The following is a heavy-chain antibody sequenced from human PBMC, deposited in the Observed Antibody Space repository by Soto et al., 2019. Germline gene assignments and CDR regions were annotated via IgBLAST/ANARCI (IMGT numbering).Heavy chain of an antibody. V-gene: IGHV4-61*01. D-gene: IGHD2-15*01. CDR2: FYQNGGT. CDR3: ARGGAYCSGDSCHSELHYYFGMDV. J-gene: IGHJ6*02. CDR1: GDAVSRVHFY. Sequence: SEALSLTCVISGDAVSRVHFYWSWIRPPPGKGREWIGNFYQNGGTKYSPSLKSRVTISVDTSKNQFSLKVSSVTAADTGLYYCARGGAYCSGDSCHSELHYYFGMDVWGQGTTVTVSS.